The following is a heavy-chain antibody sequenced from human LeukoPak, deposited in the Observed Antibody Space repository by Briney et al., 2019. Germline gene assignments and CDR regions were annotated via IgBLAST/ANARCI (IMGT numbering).Heavy chain of an antibody. CDR2: VYYSGST. CDR3: ASSSYYDILTGYQSYYFDY. D-gene: IGHD3-9*01. V-gene: IGHV4-59*01. J-gene: IGHJ4*02. Sequence: SGTLSLTCTVSGGSISTYYWSWIRQPPGKGLEWIGHVYYSGSTNYNPSLKSRVTISLDTSKNQFSLKLNYVTAADTAVYYCASSSYYDILTGYQSYYFDYWGQGALVTVSS. CDR1: GGSISTYY.